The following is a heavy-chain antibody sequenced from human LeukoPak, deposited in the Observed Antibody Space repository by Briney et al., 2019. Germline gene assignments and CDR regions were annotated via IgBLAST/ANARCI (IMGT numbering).Heavy chain of an antibody. Sequence: GGSLRLSCAASGFTFSSYWMHWVRQAPGKGLVWVSRINSDGSSTNYADSVKGRFTISKDNAKNTLYLQMNSLRAEDMAVYYCARDLIAAPGTDAFDIWGQGTMVTVSS. J-gene: IGHJ3*02. CDR3: ARDLIAAPGTDAFDI. CDR1: GFTFSSYW. CDR2: INSDGSST. V-gene: IGHV3-74*01. D-gene: IGHD6-13*01.